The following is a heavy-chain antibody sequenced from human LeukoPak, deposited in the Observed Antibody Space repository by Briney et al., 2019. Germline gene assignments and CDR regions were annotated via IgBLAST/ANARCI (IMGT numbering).Heavy chain of an antibody. CDR1: GFTFSSYW. J-gene: IGHJ4*02. CDR2: INSDGNST. CDR3: ARDGEYCGGDCYPGTPDY. V-gene: IGHV3-74*01. Sequence: GGSLRLSCAASGFTFSSYWMHWVRHAPGKGLVWVSRINSDGNSTSYADSVKGRFTISRDNAKNTLYPQMNSLRAEDTAVYYCARDGEYCGGDCYPGTPDYWGQGTLVTVSS. D-gene: IGHD2-21*02.